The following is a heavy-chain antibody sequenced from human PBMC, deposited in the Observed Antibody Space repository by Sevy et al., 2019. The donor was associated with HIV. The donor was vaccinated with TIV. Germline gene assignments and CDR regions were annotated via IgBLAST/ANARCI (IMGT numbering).Heavy chain of an antibody. Sequence: GGSLRLSCAASGFTFSDHYMEWVRQAPGKGLEWVGRIRNKADSYTTEYAASVKGRFTITRADSKNSLYLLMNSLKTEETAVYYCATHAGIAAAGRVFDYWGQGTLVTVSS. CDR2: IRNKADSYTT. V-gene: IGHV3-72*01. CDR1: GFTFSDHY. J-gene: IGHJ4*02. D-gene: IGHD6-13*01. CDR3: ATHAGIAAAGRVFDY.